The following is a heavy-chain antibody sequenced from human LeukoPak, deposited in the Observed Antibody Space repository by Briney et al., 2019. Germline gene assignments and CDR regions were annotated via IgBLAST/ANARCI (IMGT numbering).Heavy chain of an antibody. V-gene: IGHV4-34*01. Sequence: SDTLSLTCTVYGVSFSRYYWTWIRQPPVKGLEWIAEINHSGSTNYNPSLKSRVTMSVDTSKNQFSLKMYSVTAADTGVYYCARVPGDYFDPWGQGTLVTVSS. D-gene: IGHD7-27*01. CDR3: ARVPGDYFDP. CDR2: INHSGST. CDR1: GVSFSRYY. J-gene: IGHJ5*02.